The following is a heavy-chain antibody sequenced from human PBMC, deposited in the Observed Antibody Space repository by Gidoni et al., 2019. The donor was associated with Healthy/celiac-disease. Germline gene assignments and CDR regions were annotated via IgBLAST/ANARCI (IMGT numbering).Heavy chain of an antibody. D-gene: IGHD3-10*01. J-gene: IGHJ6*02. CDR2: INHSGST. CDR3: ARARGWVAYYYYGMDV. Sequence: QVQLQQWGAGLLKPSETLSLTCAVYGGSFSGYYWSWIRQPPGKGLEWIGEINHSGSTNYNPSLKSRVTISVDTSKNQFSLKLSSVTAADTAVYYCARARGWVAYYYYGMDVWGQGTTVTVSS. CDR1: GGSFSGYY. V-gene: IGHV4-34*01.